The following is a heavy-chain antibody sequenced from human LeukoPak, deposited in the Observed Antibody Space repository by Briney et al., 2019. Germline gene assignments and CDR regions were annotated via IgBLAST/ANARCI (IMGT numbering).Heavy chain of an antibody. CDR3: ARDRRPYYYDSSGYYYFDY. CDR1: GGSISSYY. J-gene: IGHJ4*02. Sequence: PSETLSLTCTVSGGSISSYYWSWIRQPAGKGLEWIGRIYTSGSTNYNPSLKSRVTMSVDTSKNQFSLKLSSVTAADTAVYYCARDRRPYYYDSSGYYYFDYWGQRTLVTVSS. V-gene: IGHV4-4*07. CDR2: IYTSGST. D-gene: IGHD3-22*01.